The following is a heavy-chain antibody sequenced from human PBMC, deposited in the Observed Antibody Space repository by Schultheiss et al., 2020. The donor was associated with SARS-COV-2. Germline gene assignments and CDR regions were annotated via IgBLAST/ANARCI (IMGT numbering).Heavy chain of an antibody. CDR2: IYYSGST. V-gene: IGHV4-61*05. Sequence: SETLSLTCTVSGGSISSSSYYWGWIRQPPGKGLEWIGYIYYSGSTNYNPSLKSRVTISVDTSKNQFSLKLSSVTAADTAVYYCARGASYYGSGSYFHPYYYYGMDVWGQGTTVTVSS. D-gene: IGHD3-10*01. J-gene: IGHJ6*02. CDR3: ARGASYYGSGSYFHPYYYYGMDV. CDR1: GGSISSSSYY.